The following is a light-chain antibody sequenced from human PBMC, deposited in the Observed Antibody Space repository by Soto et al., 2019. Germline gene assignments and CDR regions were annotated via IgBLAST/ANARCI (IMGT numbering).Light chain of an antibody. Sequence: QSVLTQPPSVSAAPGQKVTISCSGSSSNIGNNYVSWYQQLPGTAPKLLIYENNKQPSGIPDRFSGSKSGTSATLGITGLQSGDEADYYCGTWDSSLSAVVVFGGGTKLTVL. CDR3: GTWDSSLSAVVV. J-gene: IGLJ2*01. CDR2: ENN. V-gene: IGLV1-51*02. CDR1: SSNIGNNY.